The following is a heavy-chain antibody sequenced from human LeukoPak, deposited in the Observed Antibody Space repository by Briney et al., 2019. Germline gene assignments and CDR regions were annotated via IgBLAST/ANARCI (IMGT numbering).Heavy chain of an antibody. CDR2: IVGDGSKA. CDR1: GFTFSSYA. Sequence: GGSLRLSCAASGFTFSSYAMYWVRQAPGKGLEWVAVIVGDGSKAHYADSVRGRFTVSRDNSKNTLYLQMNSLRAEDTAVYYCARDSITGDNSLDYWGRGTLVTVSS. J-gene: IGHJ4*02. V-gene: IGHV3-30*03. CDR3: ARDSITGDNSLDY. D-gene: IGHD7-27*01.